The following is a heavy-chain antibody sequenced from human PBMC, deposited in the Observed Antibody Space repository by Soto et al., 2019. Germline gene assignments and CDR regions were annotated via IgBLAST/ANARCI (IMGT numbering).Heavy chain of an antibody. V-gene: IGHV3-23*01. CDR3: ANPPYPPYYYGMDV. J-gene: IGHJ6*02. CDR1: GFTFSSYA. Sequence: EVQLLEYGGGLVQPGGSLRLSCAASGFTFSSYAMSWVRQAPGKGLEWVSAISGSGGSTYYADSVKGRFTISRDNSKNTLYLQMNSLRAEDTAVYYCANPPYPPYYYGMDVWGQGTTVTVSS. CDR2: ISGSGGST.